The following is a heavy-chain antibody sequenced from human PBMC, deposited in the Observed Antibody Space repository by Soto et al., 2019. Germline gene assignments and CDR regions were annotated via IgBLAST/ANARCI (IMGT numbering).Heavy chain of an antibody. J-gene: IGHJ3*02. D-gene: IGHD2-2*01. CDR2: IYWDDDK. Sequence: QITLKESGPTLVKPTQTLTLTCTFSGFSLSTSGVGVGWIRQPPGKALEWLALIYWDDDKRYSPSLKSRLTITKDTSKNQVVLTMTNMDPVDTATYYCALLRHCSSTSCYEMDAFDIWGQGTMVTVSS. V-gene: IGHV2-5*02. CDR3: ALLRHCSSTSCYEMDAFDI. CDR1: GFSLSTSGVG.